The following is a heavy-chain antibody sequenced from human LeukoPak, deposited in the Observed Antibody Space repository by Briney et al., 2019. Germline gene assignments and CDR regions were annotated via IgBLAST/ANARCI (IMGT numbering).Heavy chain of an antibody. J-gene: IGHJ6*04. V-gene: IGHV4-30-4*08. CDR3: ARGRFDYALEMDV. CDR2: IYYSGST. D-gene: IGHD3-9*01. CDR1: GGSISSGDYY. Sequence: SETLSLTCTVSGGSISSGDYYWSWIRQPPGEGLEWIGYIYYSGSTYYNPSLKTRVTISVDTSKNQFALKLSSVTAADTAVYYCARGRFDYALEMDVWGKGTTVTVSS.